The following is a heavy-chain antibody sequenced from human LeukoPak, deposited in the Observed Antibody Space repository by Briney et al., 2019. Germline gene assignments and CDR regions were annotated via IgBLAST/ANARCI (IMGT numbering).Heavy chain of an antibody. V-gene: IGHV5-51*01. D-gene: IGHD3-10*01. CDR3: ARHSTYYYGSGSYYNVWLDY. CDR1: GYSFTSYW. J-gene: IGHJ4*02. CDR2: IYPGDSDT. Sequence: GESLKISCKGSGYSFTSYWIGWVRQMPGKGLEWMGIIYPGDSDTRYSPSFQGQVTISADKSISTAYLQWSSLKASDTAMYYCARHSTYYYGSGSYYNVWLDYWGPGTLVTVSS.